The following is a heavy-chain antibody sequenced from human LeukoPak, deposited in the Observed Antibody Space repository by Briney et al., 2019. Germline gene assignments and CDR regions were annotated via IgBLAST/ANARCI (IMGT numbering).Heavy chain of an antibody. D-gene: IGHD3-22*01. CDR2: IKQDGSEK. Sequence: GGSLRLSCAASGFTFSSYCMSWVRQAPGKGLEWVTNIKQDGSEKYYVDSVKGRFTISRDNAKNSLYLQMNSLRAEDTAVYYCARGSYYDSSGYYYWGQGTLVTVSS. V-gene: IGHV3-7*01. J-gene: IGHJ4*02. CDR3: ARGSYYDSSGYYY. CDR1: GFTFSSYC.